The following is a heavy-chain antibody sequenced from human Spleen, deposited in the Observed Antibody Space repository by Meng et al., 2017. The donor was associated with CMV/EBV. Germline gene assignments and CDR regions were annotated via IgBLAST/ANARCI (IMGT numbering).Heavy chain of an antibody. Sequence: ASVKVSCKASGYTFTSYYVHWVRQAPGQGLEWMGIINPSGGSTTYAQKFQGRITLTRDTSTSTNYMEMTYLRSGDTAGYFCARGRGFDFSRGYVASYYYLMDVWGQGTTVTVSS. J-gene: IGHJ6*02. D-gene: IGHD3-3*01. CDR3: ARGRGFDFSRGYVASYYYLMDV. CDR2: INPSGGST. V-gene: IGHV1-46*01. CDR1: GYTFTSYY.